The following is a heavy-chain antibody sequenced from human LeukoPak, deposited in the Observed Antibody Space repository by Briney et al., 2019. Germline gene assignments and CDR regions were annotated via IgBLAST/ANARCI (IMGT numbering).Heavy chain of an antibody. CDR2: ISSSGSTI. D-gene: IGHD5-18*01. V-gene: IGHV3-48*03. Sequence: GGSLRLSCAASGFTFSSYEMNWVRQAPGKGLEWVSYISSSGSTIYYADSVKGRFTISRDNAKSSLYLQMNSLRAEDTAVYYCARQVGYSYGYGESSDRGQGTLVTVSS. CDR3: ARQVGYSYGYGESSD. J-gene: IGHJ4*02. CDR1: GFTFSSYE.